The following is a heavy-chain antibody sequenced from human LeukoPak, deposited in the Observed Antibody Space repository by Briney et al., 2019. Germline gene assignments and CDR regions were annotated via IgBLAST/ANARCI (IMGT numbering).Heavy chain of an antibody. CDR1: GYTFTGYY. Sequence: ASVKVSCKASGYTFTGYYMHWVRQAPGQGLEWMGWINPNSGGTNYAQKFQGRVTMTRDTSISTAYMELSGLRSDDTAVYYCARDDSGSYYFDYWGQGTLVTVSS. V-gene: IGHV1-2*02. CDR3: ARDDSGSYYFDY. CDR2: INPNSGGT. D-gene: IGHD1-26*01. J-gene: IGHJ4*02.